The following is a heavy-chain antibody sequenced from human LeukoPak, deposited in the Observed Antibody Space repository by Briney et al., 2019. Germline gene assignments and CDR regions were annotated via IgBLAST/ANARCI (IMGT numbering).Heavy chain of an antibody. J-gene: IGHJ4*02. V-gene: IGHV4-39*07. CDR3: ARDHGSSNWYYY. CDR2: MYYSGST. D-gene: IGHD6-13*01. Sequence: SETLSLTCTVSGGSISSYYWGWIRQPPGKGLEWIGSMYYSGSTHYHPSLKSRVTISVDTTKNLFSLKVTSVTAADTAVYYCARDHGSSNWYYYWGQGTLVTVSS. CDR1: GGSISSYY.